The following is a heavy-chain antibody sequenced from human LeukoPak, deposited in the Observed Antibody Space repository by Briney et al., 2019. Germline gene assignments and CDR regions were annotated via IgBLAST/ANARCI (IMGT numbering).Heavy chain of an antibody. Sequence: GASVKVSCKASGYTFTGYYMHWVRQASGQGLEWMGWINPNSGGTNYAQKFQGRVTMTRDTSISTAYMELSRLRSDDTAVYYCASEHDYGGNSYWFDPWGQGTLVTVST. CDR3: ASEHDYGGNSYWFDP. CDR1: GYTFTGYY. V-gene: IGHV1-2*02. J-gene: IGHJ5*02. CDR2: INPNSGGT. D-gene: IGHD4-23*01.